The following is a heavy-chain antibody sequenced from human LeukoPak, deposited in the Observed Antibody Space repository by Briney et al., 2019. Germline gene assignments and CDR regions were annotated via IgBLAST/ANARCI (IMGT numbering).Heavy chain of an antibody. CDR1: GFTFSSYS. D-gene: IGHD2-2*01. J-gene: IGHJ4*02. CDR2: ISSSSSYI. V-gene: IGHV3-21*01. Sequence: GGSLRLSCAASGFTFSSYSMNWVRQAPGKGLEWVSSISSSSSYIYYADSVKGRFTISRDNAKNSLYLQMNSLRAEDTAVYYCARDLGSRTSSPMKDWGQGTLVTVSS. CDR3: ARDLGSRTSSPMKD.